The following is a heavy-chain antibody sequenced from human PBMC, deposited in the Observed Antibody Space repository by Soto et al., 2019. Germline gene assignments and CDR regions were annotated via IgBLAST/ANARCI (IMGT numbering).Heavy chain of an antibody. D-gene: IGHD6-19*01. J-gene: IGHJ6*02. V-gene: IGHV5-51*01. CDR1: GYSFTSYL. CDR2: IYPGDSDT. CDR3: ARLPSEYYYYYYGMDV. Sequence: PGESLKISCKGSGYSFTSYLIGWVRQMPGKGLEWMGIIYPGDSDTRYSPSFQGQVTISADKSISTAYLQWSSLKASDTAMYYCARLPSEYYYYYYGMDVWGQGTTVTVSS.